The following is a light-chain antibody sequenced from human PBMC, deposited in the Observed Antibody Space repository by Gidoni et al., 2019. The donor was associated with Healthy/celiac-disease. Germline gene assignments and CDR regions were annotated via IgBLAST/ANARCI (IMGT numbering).Light chain of an antibody. CDR2: GAS. CDR3: QQQHVGPPLT. CDR1: QSVDTD. V-gene: IGKV3-15*01. Sequence: EVLMTQSPATLSLSPGARVTLSCKTSQSVDTDLAWYQQIPGQSPRLLISGASTRAKGIPARLSGSGSGTDFSLTIDSLESEDAATYFCQQQHVGPPLTFGGGTKVEVK. J-gene: IGKJ4*02.